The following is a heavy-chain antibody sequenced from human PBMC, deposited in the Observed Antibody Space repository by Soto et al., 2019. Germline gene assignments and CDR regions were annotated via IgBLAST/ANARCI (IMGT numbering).Heavy chain of an antibody. CDR1: GFTFTSSA. Sequence: ASAKVSCKASGFTFTSSAVQWVRQARGQRLEWIGWIVVGSGNTNYAQKFQERVTITRDMSTSTAYMELSSLRSKDTAVYYCAADQAYYYDSSGYYDLDYWGQGTLVTVSS. CDR2: IVVGSGNT. J-gene: IGHJ4*02. D-gene: IGHD3-22*01. V-gene: IGHV1-58*01. CDR3: AADQAYYYDSSGYYDLDY.